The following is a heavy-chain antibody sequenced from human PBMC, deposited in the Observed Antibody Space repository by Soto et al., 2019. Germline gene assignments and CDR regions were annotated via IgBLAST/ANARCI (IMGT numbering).Heavy chain of an antibody. Sequence: GGSLRLSCAASGFTFSNAWMSWVRQAPGKGLEWVGRIKSKTDGGTTDYAAPVKGRFTISRDDSKNTLYLQMNSLKTEDTAVYYCTTEGDCSSTSCHRMGSKLFVLERQYYYYYMDVWGKGTTVTVSS. V-gene: IGHV3-15*01. CDR3: TTEGDCSSTSCHRMGSKLFVLERQYYYYYMDV. J-gene: IGHJ6*03. CDR1: GFTFSNAW. CDR2: IKSKTDGGTT. D-gene: IGHD2-2*01.